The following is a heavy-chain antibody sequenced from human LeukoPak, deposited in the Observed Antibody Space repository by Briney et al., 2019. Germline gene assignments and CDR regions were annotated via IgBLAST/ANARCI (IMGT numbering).Heavy chain of an antibody. Sequence: GASVKVSCKASGYTFSGNVMHWVRQAPGQRLEWMGWINGANGDTKYSQRLQGRVTITRDTSANTVYMELNSLRFEDTAVYYCATGRLGDAWFDPWGQGTLVTVSS. CDR1: GYTFSGNV. J-gene: IGHJ5*02. CDR2: INGANGDT. V-gene: IGHV1-3*01. CDR3: ATGRLGDAWFDP. D-gene: IGHD3-10*01.